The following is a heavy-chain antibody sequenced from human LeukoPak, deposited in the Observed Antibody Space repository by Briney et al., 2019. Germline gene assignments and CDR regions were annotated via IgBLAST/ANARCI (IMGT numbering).Heavy chain of an antibody. Sequence: GGSLRLSCAASGFTSSSYAMSWVRQAPGKGLEWVSSISGGGGSTYHADSVKGRFTISRDNSKNMLYLQMNSLRAEDTAVYYCARRYYYDSRGYYWHPTWDYWGGGPLVPVSS. J-gene: IGHJ4*02. V-gene: IGHV3-23*01. CDR2: ISGGGGST. CDR3: ARRYYYDSRGYYWHPTWDY. D-gene: IGHD3-22*01. CDR1: GFTSSSYA.